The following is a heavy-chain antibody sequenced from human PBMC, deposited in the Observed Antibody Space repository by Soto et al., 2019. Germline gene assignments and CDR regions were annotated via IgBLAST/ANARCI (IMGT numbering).Heavy chain of an antibody. CDR3: ARSSHKESWFDP. CDR2: IYTSGST. D-gene: IGHD6-13*01. V-gene: IGHV4-4*07. Sequence: SETLSLTCTVSGGSVSNFYWNWIRQPAGKRLEWIGRIYTSGSTNYNPSLRSRVTMSIDTSRNQFSLKLNSVTAADAAVYYCARSSHKESWFDPWGQGTLVTVSS. J-gene: IGHJ5*02. CDR1: GGSVSNFY.